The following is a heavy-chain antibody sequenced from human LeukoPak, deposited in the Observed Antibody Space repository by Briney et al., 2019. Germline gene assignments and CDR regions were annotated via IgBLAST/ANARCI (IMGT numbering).Heavy chain of an antibody. CDR3: ATVGSLGYCSSTSCVNWFDP. CDR1: GYTLTELS. J-gene: IGHJ5*02. CDR2: FDPEDGET. V-gene: IGHV1-24*01. D-gene: IGHD2-2*01. Sequence: APVKVSCKVSGYTLTELSMHWVRQAPGKGLEWMGGFDPEDGETIYAQKFQGRVTMTEDTSTDTAYMELSSLRSEDTAVYYCATVGSLGYCSSTSCVNWFDPWGQGTLVTVSS.